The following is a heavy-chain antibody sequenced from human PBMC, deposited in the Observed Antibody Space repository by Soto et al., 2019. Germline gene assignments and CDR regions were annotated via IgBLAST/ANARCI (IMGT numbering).Heavy chain of an antibody. Sequence: EVQLVQSGAEVKKPGESLRISCNGSGYRFTSSWISWVRQMPGKGLEWMGRIDPSDSYTNYSPSFQGHVTISADKSITTAYLQWSSLKASDTAMYYCARHSFYSSSWYEDNYWGQGTLVTVSS. CDR2: IDPSDSYT. D-gene: IGHD6-13*01. CDR1: GYRFTSSW. J-gene: IGHJ4*02. V-gene: IGHV5-10-1*01. CDR3: ARHSFYSSSWYEDNY.